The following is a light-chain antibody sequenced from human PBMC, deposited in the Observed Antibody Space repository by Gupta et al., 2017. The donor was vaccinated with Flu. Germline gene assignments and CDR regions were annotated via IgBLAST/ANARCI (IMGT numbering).Light chain of an antibody. CDR3: QQYMKVPLT. V-gene: IGKV1-33*01. CDR1: QDIKKS. J-gene: IGKJ4*01. Sequence: DIQMTQSPSSLSASLGDKVTITCQASQDIKKSLNWYQQSPGKPPRLLIYGTSTLETGFPSRFSGSGSATDFTLSINSLHPEDIATYYCQQYMKVPLTFGGGTKMEL. CDR2: GTS.